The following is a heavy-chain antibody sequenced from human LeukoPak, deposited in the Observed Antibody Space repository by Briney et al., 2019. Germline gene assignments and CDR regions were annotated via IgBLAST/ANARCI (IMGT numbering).Heavy chain of an antibody. J-gene: IGHJ4*02. CDR3: ARVLWFGELPTPDY. V-gene: IGHV1-69*04. Sequence: SVKVSCKASGGTFSSYAISWVRQAPGQGLEWMGRIIPTLGIANYAQKFQGRVTITADKSTSTAYMELSSLRSEDTAVYYCARVLWFGELPTPDYWGQGTLVTVSS. D-gene: IGHD3-10*01. CDR2: IIPTLGIA. CDR1: GGTFSSYA.